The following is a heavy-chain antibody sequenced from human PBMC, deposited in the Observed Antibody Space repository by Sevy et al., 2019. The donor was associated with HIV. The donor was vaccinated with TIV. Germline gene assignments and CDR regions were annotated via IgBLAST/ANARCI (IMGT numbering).Heavy chain of an antibody. CDR2: ISGSGGST. V-gene: IGHV3-23*01. CDR1: GFTFSSYA. CDR3: AKEGNSGSYYLIRHDAFDI. Sequence: GSLRLSCAASGFTFSSYAMSWVRQAPGKGLEWVSAISGSGGSTYYADSVKGRFTISRDNSKNTLYLQMNSLRAEDTAVYYCAKEGNSGSYYLIRHDAFDIWGQGTMVTVSS. D-gene: IGHD1-26*01. J-gene: IGHJ3*02.